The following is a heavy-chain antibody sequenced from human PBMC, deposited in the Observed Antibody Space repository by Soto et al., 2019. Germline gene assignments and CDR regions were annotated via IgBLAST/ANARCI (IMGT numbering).Heavy chain of an antibody. CDR3: ARRYGVAFDS. CDR1: GGSISSYY. D-gene: IGHD3-10*01. Sequence: SETLSLTCTVSGGSISSYYWSWIRQPPGKGLEWIGYIYYSGSTNYNPSLKSRVTISVDTSKNQFSLKLSSVTAADTAVYYCARRYGVAFDSWGQATMVTVSS. CDR2: IYYSGST. V-gene: IGHV4-59*08. J-gene: IGHJ3*02.